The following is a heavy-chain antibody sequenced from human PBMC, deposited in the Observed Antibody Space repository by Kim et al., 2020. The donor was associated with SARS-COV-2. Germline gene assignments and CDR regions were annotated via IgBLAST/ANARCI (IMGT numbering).Heavy chain of an antibody. D-gene: IGHD6-13*01. CDR2: INHSGST. Sequence: SETLSLTCAVYGGSFSGYYWSWIRQPPGKGLEWIGEINHSGSTNYNPSLKSRVTISVDTSKNQFSLKLSSVTAADTAVYYCARGLVFIAAAYFDYWGQGTLVTVSS. CDR1: GGSFSGYY. CDR3: ARGLVFIAAAYFDY. V-gene: IGHV4-34*01. J-gene: IGHJ4*02.